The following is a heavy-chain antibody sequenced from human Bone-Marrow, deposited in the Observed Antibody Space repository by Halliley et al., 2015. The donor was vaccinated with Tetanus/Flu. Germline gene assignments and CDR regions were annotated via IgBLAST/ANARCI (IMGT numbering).Heavy chain of an antibody. D-gene: IGHD3-10*01. J-gene: IGHJ5*02. CDR2: IFYSGNT. Sequence: TLSLTCTVSGGSISPYYWSWIRQPPGKGLEWIGYIFYSGNTNYNPSLKSRVTISVDTSKNQFSLRLSSVTPADTAVYYCARSGSGNYEGWLDPWGQGTLVTASS. CDR3: ARSGSGNYEGWLDP. V-gene: IGHV4-59*01. CDR1: GGSISPYY.